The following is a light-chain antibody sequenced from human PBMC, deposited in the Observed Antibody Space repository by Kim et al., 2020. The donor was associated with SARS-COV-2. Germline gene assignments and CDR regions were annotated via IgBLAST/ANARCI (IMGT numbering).Light chain of an antibody. CDR1: SIGSKR. Sequence: SYELTQPPSVSVAPGKTARVSCGGNSIGSKRVHWYQQKSGQAPLLVISYDSDRPSGIPVRFSGANSGNTATLTISRVEAGDEADYYCQVWDSSSDHRVVFGGGTQLTVL. V-gene: IGLV3-21*04. J-gene: IGLJ2*01. CDR2: YDS. CDR3: QVWDSSSDHRVV.